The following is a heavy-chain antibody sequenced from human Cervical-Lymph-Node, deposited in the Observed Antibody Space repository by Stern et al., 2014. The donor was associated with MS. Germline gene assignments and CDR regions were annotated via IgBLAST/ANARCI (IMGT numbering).Heavy chain of an antibody. V-gene: IGHV3-30*03. CDR1: GFTFNTSG. Sequence: VQLVQSGGGVVQPGRSLRLSCAASGFTFNTSGIHWVRQAPGKGLEWVTIISYTGRSKDDADPVKGRFTISRDNSKNPVYLQMDTLTTDDTAVYYCARDSNFGGSRLLDYWGQGTLVTVSS. D-gene: IGHD4-23*01. CDR2: ISYTGRSK. CDR3: ARDSNFGGSRLLDY. J-gene: IGHJ4*02.